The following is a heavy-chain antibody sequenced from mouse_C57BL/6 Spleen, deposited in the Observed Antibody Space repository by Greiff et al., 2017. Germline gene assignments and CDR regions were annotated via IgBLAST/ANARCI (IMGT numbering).Heavy chain of an antibody. CDR3: ARAREYYFDY. Sequence: VQLQQSGPGLVKPSQSLSLTCSVTGYSITSGYYWNWIRQFPGNKLEWMGYISYDGSNNYNPSLKNRISITRDTSKNQFFLKLNSVTTEDTATYYCARAREYYFDYWGQGTTLTVSS. CDR2: ISYDGSN. CDR1: GYSITSGYY. J-gene: IGHJ2*01. V-gene: IGHV3-6*01.